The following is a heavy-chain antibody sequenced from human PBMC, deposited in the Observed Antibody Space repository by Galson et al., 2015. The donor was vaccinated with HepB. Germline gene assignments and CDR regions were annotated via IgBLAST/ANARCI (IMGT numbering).Heavy chain of an antibody. J-gene: IGHJ2*01. V-gene: IGHV1-18*04. Sequence: SVKASCKASGYTFTSYAINWVRQAPGQGLEWMGSISRYNANTTYTRRFQDRVTMTRDKATSTVHMELRSLTSDDTAVYYCARRDAHPAESASYWVAYVDLCGRGTRGTVS. D-gene: IGHD2-15*01. CDR1: GYTFTSYA. CDR3: ARRDAHPAESASYWVAYVDL. CDR2: ISRYNANT.